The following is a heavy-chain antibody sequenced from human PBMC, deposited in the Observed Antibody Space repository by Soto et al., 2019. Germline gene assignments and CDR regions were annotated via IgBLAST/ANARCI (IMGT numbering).Heavy chain of an antibody. Sequence: SVKVSCKASGGTFSRFGISWVRQAPGQGLEWMGGIIPVFGRPNYAQRFRGRLTITADESTSTSYMELIDLTSEDTAVYYCAREASGYDFWGQGTQVTVSS. D-gene: IGHD5-12*01. CDR3: AREASGYDF. CDR2: IIPVFGRP. J-gene: IGHJ1*01. V-gene: IGHV1-69*13. CDR1: GGTFSRFG.